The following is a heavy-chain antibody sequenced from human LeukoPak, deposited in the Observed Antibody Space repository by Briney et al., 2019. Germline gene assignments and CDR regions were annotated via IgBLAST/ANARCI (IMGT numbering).Heavy chain of an antibody. CDR2: IGPNGAST. CDR3: VKDLTGTWSFDY. V-gene: IGHV3-64D*06. CDR1: GFTFSNHF. J-gene: IGHJ4*02. Sequence: GESLRLSCSTSGFTFSNHFMHWVRQAPGKGLEYVSSIGPNGASTLYADSVKGRFTVSRDNSKNALYLQLTSLRLEDTALYYCVKDLTGTWSFDYWGQGTLVTVSS. D-gene: IGHD3-9*01.